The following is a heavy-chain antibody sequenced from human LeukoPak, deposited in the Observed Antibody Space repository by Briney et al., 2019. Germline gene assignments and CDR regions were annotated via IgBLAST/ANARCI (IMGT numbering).Heavy chain of an antibody. CDR2: ISWNSGSI. J-gene: IGHJ4*02. V-gene: IGHV3-9*01. CDR3: AKDKGWNYFFDY. D-gene: IGHD1-7*01. Sequence: GGSLRLSCAASGFTFDDYAMHWVRQAPGKGLEWVSGISWNSGSIGYADSVKGRFIISRDNAKNSLYLQMNSLRAEDTALYYCAKDKGWNYFFDYWGQGTLVTVSS. CDR1: GFTFDDYA.